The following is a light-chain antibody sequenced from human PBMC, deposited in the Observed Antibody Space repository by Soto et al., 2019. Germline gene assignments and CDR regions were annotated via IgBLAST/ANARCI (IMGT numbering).Light chain of an antibody. Sequence: EIVMTQSPATLSVSPGERATLSCRASQRVSSNLAWYQQKPGQAPRLLIYGASTRATGIPARFSGSGSGTEFTLTISSLQSEDFAFYYCQQYNNWGTFGQGTKVEIK. V-gene: IGKV3-15*01. CDR3: QQYNNWGT. J-gene: IGKJ1*01. CDR1: QRVSSN. CDR2: GAS.